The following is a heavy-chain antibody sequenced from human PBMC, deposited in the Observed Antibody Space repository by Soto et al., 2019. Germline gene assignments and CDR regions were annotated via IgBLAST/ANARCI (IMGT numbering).Heavy chain of an antibody. J-gene: IGHJ5*02. D-gene: IGHD3-22*01. CDR1: GYTFTAYY. CDR3: ARGDFDRSGNYNAGWFAP. Sequence: QVQLVQSGAEVKKPGASVKVSCKASGYTFTAYYMHWLRQAPGQGLEWMGWINPKSGGTNYAQRFQGRVTVTNDTSISTTYLELSSLGSADRAVYYCARGDFDRSGNYNAGWFAPWGQGTRVTVSS. CDR2: INPKSGGT. V-gene: IGHV1-2*02.